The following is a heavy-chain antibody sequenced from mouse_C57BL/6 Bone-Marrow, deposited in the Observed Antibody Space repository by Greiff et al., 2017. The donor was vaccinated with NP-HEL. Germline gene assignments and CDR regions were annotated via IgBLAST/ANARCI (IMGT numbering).Heavy chain of an antibody. CDR2: IYPGDGDT. CDR3: ARCGGAYYFDY. V-gene: IGHV1-82*01. J-gene: IGHJ2*01. CDR1: GYAFSSSW. Sequence: QVQLQQSGPELVKPGASVKISCKASGYAFSSSWMNWVKQRPGKGLEWIGRIYPGDGDTNYIGKFKGKATLTADKSSSTAYMQLSSLTSEDSAVYFCARCGGAYYFDYWGQGTTLTVSS.